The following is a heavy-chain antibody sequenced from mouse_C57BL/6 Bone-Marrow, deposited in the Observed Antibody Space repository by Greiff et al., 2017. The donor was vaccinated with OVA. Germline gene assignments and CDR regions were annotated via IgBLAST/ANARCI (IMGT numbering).Heavy chain of an antibody. CDR3: ARGPFAY. CDR2: IDPSDSYT. Sequence: QVQLQQPGAELVMPGASVKLSCKASGYTFTSYWMHWVKQRPGQGLEWIGEIDPSDSYTNYNQKFKGKSTLTVDKSSNTAYMQLSSLTSEDSAVYYCARGPFAYWGRGTLVTVSA. V-gene: IGHV1-69*01. CDR1: GYTFTSYW. J-gene: IGHJ3*01.